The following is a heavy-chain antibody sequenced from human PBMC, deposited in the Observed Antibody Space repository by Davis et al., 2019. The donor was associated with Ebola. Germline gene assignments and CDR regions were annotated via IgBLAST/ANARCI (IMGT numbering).Heavy chain of an antibody. D-gene: IGHD6-13*01. CDR2: ISSDSNTI. CDR3: ATRGSSREFDY. CDR1: GFTFSGSA. J-gene: IGHJ4*01. Sequence: GGSLRLSCAASGFTFSGSAMHWVRQASGKGLEWISYISSDSNTIYYADSVKGRFTISRDNSKNTLNMQMNSLRVEDTAVYYCATRGSSREFDYWGHGTLVSVS. V-gene: IGHV3-48*01.